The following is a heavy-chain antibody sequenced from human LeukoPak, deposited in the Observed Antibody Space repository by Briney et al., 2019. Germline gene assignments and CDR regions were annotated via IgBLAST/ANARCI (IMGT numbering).Heavy chain of an antibody. J-gene: IGHJ4*02. Sequence: GGSLRLSCAASGFTFSDYYMSWIRQAPGKGLECVSYISSSGNTTYHADSVKGRFTISRDNAKNSLYLQMSSLRAEDTAVYYCARDGGSSWYFDYWGQGTLVTVSS. CDR1: GFTFSDYY. CDR2: ISSSGNTT. D-gene: IGHD6-13*01. V-gene: IGHV3-11*04. CDR3: ARDGGSSWYFDY.